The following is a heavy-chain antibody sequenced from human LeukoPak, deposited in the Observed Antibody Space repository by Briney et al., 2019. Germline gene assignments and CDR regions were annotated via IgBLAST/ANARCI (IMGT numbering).Heavy chain of an antibody. CDR3: ARLRPPYSVVNVDP. CDR2: IDPSDSYT. D-gene: IGHD3-22*01. Sequence: GESLKISCKGSGYSFTSSWISWVRQMPGKGLEWMGRIDPSDSYTNYSPSFQGHVTISADKSISTAYLQWSSQKASDTAMYYRARLRPPYSVVNVDPWGRGTLVTVSS. CDR1: GYSFTSSW. V-gene: IGHV5-10-1*01. J-gene: IGHJ5*02.